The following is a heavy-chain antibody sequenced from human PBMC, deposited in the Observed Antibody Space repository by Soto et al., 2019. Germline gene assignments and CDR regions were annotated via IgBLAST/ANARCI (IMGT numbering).Heavy chain of an antibody. J-gene: IGHJ3*02. Sequence: SETLSLTCTVSGGSISSGDYYWSWTRQPPGKGLEWIGYIYYSGSTYYNPSLKSRVTISVDTSKNQFSLKLSSVTAADTAVYYCASFYGSTEQGAFDIWGQGTMVTVSS. D-gene: IGHD3-22*01. CDR1: GGSISSGDYY. CDR3: ASFYGSTEQGAFDI. V-gene: IGHV4-30-4*01. CDR2: IYYSGST.